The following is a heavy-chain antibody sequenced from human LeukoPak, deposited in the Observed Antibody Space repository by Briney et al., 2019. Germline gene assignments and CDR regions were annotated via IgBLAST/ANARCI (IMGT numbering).Heavy chain of an antibody. D-gene: IGHD3-9*01. CDR1: GGSISSSNW. CDR3: ARDRKDYDILTGYYRRSRYYYYGMDV. Sequence: SETLSLTCAVSGGSISSSNWWSWVRQPPGKGLEWIGEIHHSGSTNYNPSLKSRVTISVDKSKNQFSLKLSSVTAADTAVYYCARDRKDYDILTGYYRRSRYYYYGMDVWGKGTTVTVSS. V-gene: IGHV4-4*02. J-gene: IGHJ6*04. CDR2: IHHSGST.